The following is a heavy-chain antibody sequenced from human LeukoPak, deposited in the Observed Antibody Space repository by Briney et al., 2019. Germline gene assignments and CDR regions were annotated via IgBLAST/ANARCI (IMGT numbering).Heavy chain of an antibody. V-gene: IGHV4-59*04. CDR1: GGSISSYY. CDR3: ARRADF. CDR2: IYYSGST. Sequence: PSETLSLTCTVSGGSISSYYWSWIRQPPGKGLEWIGYIYYSGSTYYNPSLKSRVTISVDTSKNQFSLKLSSVTAADTAVYYCARRADFWGQGTLVTVSS. J-gene: IGHJ4*02.